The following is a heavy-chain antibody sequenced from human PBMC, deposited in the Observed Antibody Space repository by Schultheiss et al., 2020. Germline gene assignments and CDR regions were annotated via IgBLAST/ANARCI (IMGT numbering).Heavy chain of an antibody. CDR1: GGSISSSNW. CDR2: INHSGST. CDR3: ARLYGGWFDP. Sequence: SETLSLTCAVSGGSISSSNWWSWVRQPPGKGLEWIGEINHSGSTNYNPSLKSRVTISVDTSKNQFSLKLSSVTAADTAVYYCARLYGGWFDPWGQGTLVTVSS. V-gene: IGHV4-4*02. J-gene: IGHJ5*02. D-gene: IGHD3-16*01.